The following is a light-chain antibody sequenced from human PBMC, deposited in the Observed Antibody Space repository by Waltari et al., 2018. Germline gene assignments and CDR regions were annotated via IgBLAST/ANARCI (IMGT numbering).Light chain of an antibody. CDR3: SSYTSSRTVV. V-gene: IGLV2-14*03. Sequence: QSALAQPASVSGSPGQSITISCTGTSSDVGGYNYVSWYQQHPDKAPRLLVYGVNTRPSGVSDRFSGSKSVNTASLTSAGLQAEDEADYFCSSYTSSRTVVFGGGTKLTVL. CDR2: GVN. J-gene: IGLJ3*02. CDR1: SSDVGGYNY.